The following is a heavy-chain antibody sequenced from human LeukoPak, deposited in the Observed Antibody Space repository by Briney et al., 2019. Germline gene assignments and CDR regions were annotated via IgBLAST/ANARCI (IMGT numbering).Heavy chain of an antibody. CDR2: IYTSGST. J-gene: IGHJ5*02. Sequence: SETLSLTCTVSGGSISSDHWSWIRQPAGKGLQWIGRIYTSGSTNYNPSLKSRVTMSVDTSKNQFSLKLSSVTAADTAVYYCARGGSRYYGLFDPWGQGTLVTVSS. CDR3: ARGGSRYYGLFDP. D-gene: IGHD3-22*01. CDR1: GGSISSDH. V-gene: IGHV4-4*07.